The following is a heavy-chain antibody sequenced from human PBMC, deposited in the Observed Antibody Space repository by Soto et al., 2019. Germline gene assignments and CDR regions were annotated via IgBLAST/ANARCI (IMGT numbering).Heavy chain of an antibody. Sequence: QVQLQESGPGLVKPSGTLSLTCAVSSGSISSSNWWSWVRQTPGKGLEWIGEIYHSGSTNYNPSLKRRVTISLEKSKNQFSLNRRSVTAAYTAVYYCARAFGYSWTHYYYYYMDVWGKVTTVTVSS. J-gene: IGHJ6*03. CDR3: ARAFGYSWTHYYYYYMDV. V-gene: IGHV4-4*02. CDR1: SGSISSSNW. D-gene: IGHD5-12*01. CDR2: IYHSGST.